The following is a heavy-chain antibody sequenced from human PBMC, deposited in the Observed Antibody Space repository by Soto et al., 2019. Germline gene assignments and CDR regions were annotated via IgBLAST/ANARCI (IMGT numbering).Heavy chain of an antibody. CDR3: ARKEGHDVRVGYSSSWYDSYFDY. CDR2: IYPGDSDT. D-gene: IGHD6-13*01. CDR1: GYSFTSYW. J-gene: IGHJ4*02. V-gene: IGHV5-51*01. Sequence: PGESLKISCKGSGYSFTSYWIGWVRQMPGKGLEWMGIIYPGDSDTRYSPSFQGQVTISADKSISTAYLQWSSLKASDTAMYYCARKEGHDVRVGYSSSWYDSYFDYWGQGTLVTVSS.